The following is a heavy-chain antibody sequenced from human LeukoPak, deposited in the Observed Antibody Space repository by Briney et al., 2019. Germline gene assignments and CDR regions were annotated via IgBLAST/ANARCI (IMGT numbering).Heavy chain of an antibody. V-gene: IGHV1-69*13. CDR2: IIPIFGTA. CDR3: AKAPLASPKSRSGTYYNNFDY. CDR1: GGTFSSYA. J-gene: IGHJ4*02. Sequence: ASVTVSCKASGGTFSSYAISWVRQAPGQGLEWMGGIIPIFGTANYAQKFLGRVTITADESTSTAYMELSSLRSEDTAVYYCAKAPLASPKSRSGTYYNNFDYWGQGTLVTVSS. D-gene: IGHD3-10*01.